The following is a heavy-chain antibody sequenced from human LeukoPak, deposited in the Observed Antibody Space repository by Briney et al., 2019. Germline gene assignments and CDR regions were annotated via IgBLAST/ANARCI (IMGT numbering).Heavy chain of an antibody. CDR3: AKGPLESNWNWFDP. J-gene: IGHJ5*02. CDR2: ISGSGDST. CDR1: GITFSSYA. D-gene: IGHD1-1*01. Sequence: GGSLRLSCAASGITFSSYAMTWVRQAPGKGLEWVSVISGSGDSTYYGDSVKGRFTISRDNSKNTLYLQMNGLRAEDTAVYYCAKGPLESNWNWFDPWGQGTLVTVSS. V-gene: IGHV3-23*01.